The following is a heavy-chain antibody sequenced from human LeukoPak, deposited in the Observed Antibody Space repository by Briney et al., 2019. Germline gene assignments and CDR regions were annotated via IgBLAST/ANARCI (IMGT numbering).Heavy chain of an antibody. CDR2: IKQDGSEK. V-gene: IGHV3-7*03. CDR1: GFTFSSYW. Sequence: GGSLRLSCAASGFTFSSYWMSWVRQAPGKGLEWVANIKQDGSEKYYVDSVKGRFTISRDNAKNSLYLQMNSLRAEDTAVYYCARGGSRSHYQSYYYGMDVWGQGTTVTVSS. D-gene: IGHD3-10*01. CDR3: ARGGSRSHYQSYYYGMDV. J-gene: IGHJ6*02.